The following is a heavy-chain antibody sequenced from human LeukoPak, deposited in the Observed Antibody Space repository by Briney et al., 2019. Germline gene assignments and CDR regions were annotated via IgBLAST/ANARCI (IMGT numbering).Heavy chain of an antibody. D-gene: IGHD3-9*01. CDR3: ARSLTGYYRPFFFDY. CDR1: GLTVSINY. J-gene: IGHJ4*02. Sequence: GGSLRLSCAASGLTVSINYMSWVRQAPGKGLEWVSVIYSGGSTYYADSVKGRFTISRDNSKNTLYLQMNSLRAEDTAVYYCARSLTGYYRPFFFDYWGQGTLVTVSS. V-gene: IGHV3-66*01. CDR2: IYSGGST.